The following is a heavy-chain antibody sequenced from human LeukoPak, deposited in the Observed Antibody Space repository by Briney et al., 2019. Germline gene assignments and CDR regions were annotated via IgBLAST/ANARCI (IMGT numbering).Heavy chain of an antibody. J-gene: IGHJ4*02. D-gene: IGHD3-22*01. CDR3: ARDRGRGYNYDSGDFDF. V-gene: IGHV1-2*02. CDR1: GYTFTGYY. Sequence: RASVKVSCKASGYTFTGYYMHWVRQAPGQGLEWMGWINPNSGGTNYAQKFQGRVTMTRDTSISTAYMELSRLRSDDTAVYYCARDRGRGYNYDSGDFDFWGQGTLVTVSS. CDR2: INPNSGGT.